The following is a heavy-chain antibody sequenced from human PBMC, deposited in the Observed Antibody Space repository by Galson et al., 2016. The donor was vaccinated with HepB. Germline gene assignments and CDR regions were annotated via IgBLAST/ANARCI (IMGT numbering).Heavy chain of an antibody. CDR1: GFTFSSYG. V-gene: IGHV3-30*18. D-gene: IGHD5-18*01. J-gene: IGHJ6*04. CDR2: ISFDGSYK. CDR3: AKTTAMVAYYYYGMDV. Sequence: SLRLSCAASGFTFSSYGMHWVRQAPGKGLEWVAVISFDGSYKYYADSVKGRFTISRDNSKNTIYLQMSSLRAEDTAEYYCAKTTAMVAYYYYGMDVWGKGTTVTVSS.